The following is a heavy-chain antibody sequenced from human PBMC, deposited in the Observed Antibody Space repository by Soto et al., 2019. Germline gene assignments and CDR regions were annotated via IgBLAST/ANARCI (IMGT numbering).Heavy chain of an antibody. CDR1: GGSVSSGSYY. J-gene: IGHJ5*02. CDR3: ARGRGYSYGLDP. V-gene: IGHV4-30-4*08. CDR2: ISYSGTT. D-gene: IGHD5-18*01. Sequence: PSETLSLTCTASGGSVSSGSYYWSWIRQPPGKGLEWIGFISYSGTTSYSPSLKSRVAISLDTSKNQFSLSLSSVTAADTAVYYCARGRGYSYGLDPWGQGTLVTVSS.